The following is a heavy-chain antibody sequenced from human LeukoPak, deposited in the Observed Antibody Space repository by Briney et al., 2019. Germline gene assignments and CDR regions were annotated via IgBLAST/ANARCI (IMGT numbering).Heavy chain of an antibody. D-gene: IGHD2-15*01. CDR1: GGSVSSGSYY. CDR3: ARGSGYGTSYYYYYGMDV. Sequence: KPSETLSLTCTVSGGSVSSGSYYWSWIRQPPGKGLEWIGYIYYSGSTNYNPSLKSRVTISVDTSKNQFSLKLSSVTAADTAVYYCARGSGYGTSYYYYYGMDVWGQGTTVTVSS. V-gene: IGHV4-61*01. J-gene: IGHJ6*02. CDR2: IYYSGST.